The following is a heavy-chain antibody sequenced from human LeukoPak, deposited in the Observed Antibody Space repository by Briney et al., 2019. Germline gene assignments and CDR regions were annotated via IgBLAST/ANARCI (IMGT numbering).Heavy chain of an antibody. V-gene: IGHV1-2*02. Sequence: ASVKVSCKASGYSFTGYRMHWVRQAPGQGLEWMGWINLNNGDTNYVQKFQGRVTMTRDTSISTAYMELSRLKSDNTAVYYCARSLIGLSYLDFWGQGTLVTVSS. CDR2: INLNNGDT. D-gene: IGHD3-16*01. CDR3: ARSLIGLSYLDF. J-gene: IGHJ4*02. CDR1: GYSFTGYR.